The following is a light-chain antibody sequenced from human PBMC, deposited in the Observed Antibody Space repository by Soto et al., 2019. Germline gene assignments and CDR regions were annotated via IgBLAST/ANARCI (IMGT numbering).Light chain of an antibody. CDR2: DAS. CDR3: PQDGSSPWT. CDR1: QSVSSNY. Sequence: EMVLTQSPATLSLSPGERAALSCGASQSVSSNYLAWYQQKPGLAPRLLIYDASRRATGIPDRFSGSGSGADFILSISRLEPEDFAVYYCPQDGSSPWTFGQGTKLDIK. V-gene: IGKV3D-20*01. J-gene: IGKJ1*01.